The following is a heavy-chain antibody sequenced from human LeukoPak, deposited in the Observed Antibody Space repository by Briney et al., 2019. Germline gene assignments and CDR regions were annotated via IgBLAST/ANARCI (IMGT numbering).Heavy chain of an antibody. CDR3: AKSGYNRFDY. Sequence: GGSLRLSCAASGFTFTSFAMSWVRQAPGKGLEWVSTISRSGVATYYANSVKGRFTISRDNSKNTVYLQMNGLRAEDTAVYYCAKSGYNRFDYWGQGTLVTVSS. CDR1: GFTFTSFA. V-gene: IGHV3-23*01. D-gene: IGHD5-24*01. CDR2: ISRSGVAT. J-gene: IGHJ4*02.